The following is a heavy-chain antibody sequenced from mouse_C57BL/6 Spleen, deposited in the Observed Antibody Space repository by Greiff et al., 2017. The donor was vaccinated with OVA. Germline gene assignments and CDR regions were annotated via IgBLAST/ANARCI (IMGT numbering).Heavy chain of an antibody. V-gene: IGHV1-62-2*01. D-gene: IGHD1-1*01. J-gene: IGHJ1*03. CDR2: FYPGSGSI. Sequence: QVQLKESGAELVKPGASVKLSCKASGYTFTEYTIHWVKQRSGQGLEGIGWFYPGSGSIKYNEKFKDKATLTADKSSSTVYMELSRLTSEDSAVYFCARRGYCGSSYWYFDVWGTGTTVTVSS. CDR1: GYTFTEYT. CDR3: ARRGYCGSSYWYFDV.